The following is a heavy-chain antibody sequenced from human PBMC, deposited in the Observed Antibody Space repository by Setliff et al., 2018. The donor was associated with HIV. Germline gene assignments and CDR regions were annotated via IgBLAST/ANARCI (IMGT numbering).Heavy chain of an antibody. V-gene: IGHV4-38-2*01. J-gene: IGHJ1*01. CDR1: DYSIPRGYY. D-gene: IGHD2-21*02. Sequence: SETLSLTCGISDYSIPRGYYWGWIRQPPGKGLEWIGSIYRSGSTYDNPSLKSRVTISFDTSKSQFSLILTSVTAADTAVYYCATQGLTVPIPGGYFQHWGPGILVTVSS. CDR2: IYRSGST. CDR3: ATQGLTVPIPGGYFQH.